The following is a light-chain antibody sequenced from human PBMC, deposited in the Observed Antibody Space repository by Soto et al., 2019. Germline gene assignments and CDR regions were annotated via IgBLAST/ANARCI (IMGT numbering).Light chain of an antibody. CDR2: DVS. Sequence: QSALTQPASVSGSPGQAITISCTGNSSDVGGYNYVSWYQQHPGKAPKLMIYDVSNRPSGVSNRLSGSKSGNTASLTISGLQAEDEADYYCSSYTSSSTYVFGTGTKVTVL. CDR1: SSDVGGYNY. V-gene: IGLV2-14*01. J-gene: IGLJ1*01. CDR3: SSYTSSSTYV.